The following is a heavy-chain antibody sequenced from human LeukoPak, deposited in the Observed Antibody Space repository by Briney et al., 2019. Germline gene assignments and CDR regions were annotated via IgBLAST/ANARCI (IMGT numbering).Heavy chain of an antibody. CDR2: IGGDGRRK. V-gene: IGHV3-7*01. J-gene: IGHJ6*04. CDR3: AELGITMIGGV. D-gene: IGHD3-10*02. CDR1: GLTFSSQW. Sequence: GGSLRLSCVASGLTFSSQWMTWVRQAPGKGLEWLANIGGDGRRKFYEDSVKGRFTISRDNAKNSLYLQMNRLRAEDTAVYYCAELGITMIGGVWGKGTTVTISS.